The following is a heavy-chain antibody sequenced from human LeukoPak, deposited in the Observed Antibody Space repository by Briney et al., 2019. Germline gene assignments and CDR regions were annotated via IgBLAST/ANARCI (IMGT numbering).Heavy chain of an antibody. J-gene: IGHJ1*01. V-gene: IGHV1-18*01. CDR1: GYTFTSYG. CDR2: ISPYNGNT. Sequence: ASVKVSCKASGYTFTSYGISWVRQAPGQGLEWMGWISPYNGNTNYAQKLQGRVTMTTATSTSTAYMELRSLRSDDTAVYYCARVILGGDIIIGYFQHWGQGTLVTVSS. D-gene: IGHD3-3*01. CDR3: ARVILGGDIIIGYFQH.